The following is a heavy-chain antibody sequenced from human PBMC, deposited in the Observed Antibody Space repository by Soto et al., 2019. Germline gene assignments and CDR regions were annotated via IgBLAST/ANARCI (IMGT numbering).Heavy chain of an antibody. V-gene: IGHV1-69*02. Sequence: QVQLVQSGAEVKKPGSSVKVSCKASGGTFSSYAINWVRQAPGQGLEWMGRIVPMFGIPNFAPKFQGRATMTADRSTTTAYMELSSLRSEDTAVYYCASGPYTSSSGGYYYYYMDVWGKGTTVTVSS. CDR2: IVPMFGIP. CDR1: GGTFSSYA. J-gene: IGHJ6*03. CDR3: ASGPYTSSSGGYYYYYMDV. D-gene: IGHD6-6*01.